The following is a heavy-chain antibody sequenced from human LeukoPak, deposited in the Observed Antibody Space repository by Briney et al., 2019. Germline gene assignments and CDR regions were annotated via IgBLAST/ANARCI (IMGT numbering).Heavy chain of an antibody. Sequence: PGGSLRLSCAASGFTFSSYAMHWVRQAPGKGLEWVAVISYDGSNKYYADSVKGRFTISRDNSKNTLYLQMNSLRAEDTAVYYCARYEYSSSPFDYWGQGTLVTVSS. D-gene: IGHD6-6*01. CDR1: GFTFSSYA. V-gene: IGHV3-30-3*01. CDR2: ISYDGSNK. CDR3: ARYEYSSSPFDY. J-gene: IGHJ4*02.